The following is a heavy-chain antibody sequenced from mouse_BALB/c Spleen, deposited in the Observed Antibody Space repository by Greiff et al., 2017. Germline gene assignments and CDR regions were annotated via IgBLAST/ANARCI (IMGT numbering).Heavy chain of an antibody. J-gene: IGHJ1*01. CDR2: IHPNSGNT. CDR1: GYTFTSSW. D-gene: IGHD1-1*01. V-gene: IGHV1S130*01. Sequence: QVQLKESGSVLVRPGASVKLSCKASGYTFTSSWMHWAKQRPGQGLEWIGEIHPNSGNTNYNEKFKGKATLTVDTSSSTAYVDLSSLTSEDSAVYYCARPTVVATTDWYFDVWGAGTTVTVSS. CDR3: ARPTVVATTDWYFDV.